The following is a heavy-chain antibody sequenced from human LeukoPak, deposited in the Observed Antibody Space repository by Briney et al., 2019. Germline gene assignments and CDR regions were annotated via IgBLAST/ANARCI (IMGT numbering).Heavy chain of an antibody. CDR1: GFTFSSYA. CDR3: AKDPYYDSSGYTLNYFDY. Sequence: GGSLRLSCAASGFTFSSYAMSWVRQAPGKGLEWVSAISGSGGSTYYADSVKGRFTISRDNSKNTLYLQMNSLRAEDTAVYYCAKDPYYDSSGYTLNYFDYWGQGTLVTVSS. V-gene: IGHV3-23*01. J-gene: IGHJ4*02. D-gene: IGHD3-22*01. CDR2: ISGSGGST.